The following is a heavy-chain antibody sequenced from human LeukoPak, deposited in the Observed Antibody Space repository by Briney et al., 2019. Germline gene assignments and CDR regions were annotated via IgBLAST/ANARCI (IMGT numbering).Heavy chain of an antibody. Sequence: ASVKVSCKASGYTFTGYYMHWVRQAPGQGLEWMGWINPNSGGTNYAQKFQGRVTMTRDTSISTAYMELSRLRSDDTAVYYCARAFAAAAGKLPAYWGQGTLVTVSS. V-gene: IGHV1-2*02. J-gene: IGHJ4*02. D-gene: IGHD6-13*01. CDR3: ARAFAAAAGKLPAY. CDR2: INPNSGGT. CDR1: GYTFTGYY.